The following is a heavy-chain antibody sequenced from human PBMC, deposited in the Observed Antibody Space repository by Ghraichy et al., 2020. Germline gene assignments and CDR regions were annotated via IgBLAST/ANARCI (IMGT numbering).Heavy chain of an antibody. V-gene: IGHV3-33*01. Sequence: RSLRLACAASGLTFMNLHWVRRAPGKGLEWVAVISVDGNFKYYADSVKGRFTISRDFSKNTLYLQLNSLTAEDTAVYYCAHDQGGAYQAYFDYWGQGTQVTVSS. CDR2: ISVDGNFK. CDR1: GLTFMNL. J-gene: IGHJ4*02. D-gene: IGHD2-2*01. CDR3: AHDQGGAYQAYFDY.